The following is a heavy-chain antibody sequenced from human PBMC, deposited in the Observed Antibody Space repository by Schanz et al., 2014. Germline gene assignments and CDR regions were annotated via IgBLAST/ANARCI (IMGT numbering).Heavy chain of an antibody. Sequence: EVQLVESGGYLVQPGGSLRLSCSASGFTFSSYAMHWVRQASGKGLEYVSAITRSGGGTYYSDSVKGRFTISRDNSKNTVYLQMNRLRAEDTAVYYCAKARRKSNCSGGRCFHYSYYGMDVWGQGTTXTVSS. CDR1: GFTFSSYA. D-gene: IGHD2-15*01. CDR2: ITRSGGGT. J-gene: IGHJ6*02. CDR3: AKARRKSNCSGGRCFHYSYYGMDV. V-gene: IGHV3-64D*06.